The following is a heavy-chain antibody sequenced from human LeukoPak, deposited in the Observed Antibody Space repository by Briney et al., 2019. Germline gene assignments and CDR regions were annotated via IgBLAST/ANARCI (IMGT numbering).Heavy chain of an antibody. D-gene: IGHD3-10*01. CDR2: IYSSVTT. J-gene: IGHJ4*02. CDR1: GGSTINYF. CDR3: ARAEGSGSGAYTLDY. V-gene: IGHV4-4*07. Sequence: SETLSLTCTVSGGSTINYFRSWIRQPAGKGLEWIGHIYSSVTTHYNPSLNNRVTISLDASTSQFSLHLNSVTAADTAVYFCARAEGSGSGAYTLDYWGQGILVTVSS.